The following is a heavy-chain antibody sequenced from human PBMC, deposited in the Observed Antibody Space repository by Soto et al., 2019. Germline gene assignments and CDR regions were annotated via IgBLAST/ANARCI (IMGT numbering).Heavy chain of an antibody. D-gene: IGHD3-10*02. J-gene: IGHJ4*02. CDR2: INIGGIT. Sequence: EVQLVESGGGLVHPGGSLRLSCAASGFSVDTYYLVWVRQAPGKGLEWVSPINIGGITYHADPVMNRFVISRDGSKNTLYLQMNSLRAEDTAVYYCARASYTMSTNYCLDHWGQGTPVTVSS. V-gene: IGHV3-66*01. CDR1: GFSVDTYY. CDR3: ARASYTMSTNYCLDH.